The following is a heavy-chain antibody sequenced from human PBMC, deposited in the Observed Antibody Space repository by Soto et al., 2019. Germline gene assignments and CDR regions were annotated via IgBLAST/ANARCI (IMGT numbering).Heavy chain of an antibody. CDR1: GFMFSAYW. Sequence: VQLVDSGGGLVQPGGSLTLSCAASGFMFSAYWMNWVRQAPGKGPVWVARINSDGTAAYYADSVKGRFTFSRDNTKNTLYLQMNSLRVEDTAVNYCARDLYSGCDYWGQGTLVTVSS. D-gene: IGHD1-26*01. V-gene: IGHV3-74*01. J-gene: IGHJ4*02. CDR3: ARDLYSGCDY. CDR2: INSDGTAA.